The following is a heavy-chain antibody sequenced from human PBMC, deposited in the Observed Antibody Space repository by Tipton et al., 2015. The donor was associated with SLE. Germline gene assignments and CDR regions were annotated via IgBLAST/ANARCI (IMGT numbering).Heavy chain of an antibody. CDR3: ARDPGSITAHFQH. V-gene: IGHV3-74*01. CDR2: IDNGGSST. J-gene: IGHJ1*01. Sequence: SLRLSCVASGFSFSNYWMYLVRQAPGKGLVWVPRIDNGGSSTSYADSVRGRFTISRDNAKNTVYLQMNSLRAEDTAVYYCARDPGSITAHFQHWGQGTLVTVSS. CDR1: GFSFSNYW.